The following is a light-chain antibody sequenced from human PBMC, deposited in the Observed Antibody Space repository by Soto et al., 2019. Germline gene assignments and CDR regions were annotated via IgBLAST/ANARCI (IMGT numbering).Light chain of an antibody. CDR2: GAS. CDR1: PSVSSSY. J-gene: IGKJ1*01. Sequence: EIVLTQSPGTLSLSPGERATLSCRASPSVSSSYLAWYQQKPGQAPRLLIYGASSRATGIPDRFSGSGSGTDFTLTISRLEPEDCAVYYCQQYGSSPRTFGQGTKVLSK. V-gene: IGKV3-20*01. CDR3: QQYGSSPRT.